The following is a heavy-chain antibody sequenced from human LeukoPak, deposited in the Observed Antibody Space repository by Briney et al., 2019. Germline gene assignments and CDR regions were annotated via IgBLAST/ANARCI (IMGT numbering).Heavy chain of an antibody. V-gene: IGHV3-74*01. J-gene: IGHJ4*02. D-gene: IGHD1-1*01. CDR2: IDGDGTGT. CDR3: ARNDDQDY. CDR1: GFTFNSYW. Sequence: PGGSLRLSCVVSGFTFNSYWMHWVRQAPGERLVWVSRIDGDGTGTTYADSVNGRFTISRDNAKNTLCLQMNSLRSEDTAVYYCARNDDQDYWGQGTLVTVSS.